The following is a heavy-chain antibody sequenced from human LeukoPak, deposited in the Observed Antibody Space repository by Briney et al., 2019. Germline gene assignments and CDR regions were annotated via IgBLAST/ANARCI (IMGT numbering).Heavy chain of an antibody. Sequence: SETLSLTCTVSGGSISSSRSYWGWIRQPPGKGLEWIGSIYYSGTTYYNPSLKSRVTISVDTSKKQFSLKLSSVTAADTAVYYCARWTYYYDSSGYYGGGFQHWGQGTLVTVSS. D-gene: IGHD3-22*01. V-gene: IGHV4-39*01. CDR1: GGSISSSRSY. J-gene: IGHJ1*01. CDR2: IYYSGTT. CDR3: ARWTYYYDSSGYYGGGFQH.